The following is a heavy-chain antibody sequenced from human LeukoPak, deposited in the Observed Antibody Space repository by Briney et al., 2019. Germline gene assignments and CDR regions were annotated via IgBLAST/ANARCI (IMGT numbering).Heavy chain of an antibody. CDR1: GYSFTSYW. CDR3: ARHGDVLLWFGIPDY. CDR2: IYPGDSDT. Sequence: GESLKISCKGSGYSFTSYWIGWVRQIPGKGLEWMGIIYPGDSDTRYSPSFQGQVTISADKSISTAYLQWSSLKASDTAMYYCARHGDVLLWFGIPDYWGQGTLVTVSS. J-gene: IGHJ4*02. V-gene: IGHV5-51*01. D-gene: IGHD3-10*01.